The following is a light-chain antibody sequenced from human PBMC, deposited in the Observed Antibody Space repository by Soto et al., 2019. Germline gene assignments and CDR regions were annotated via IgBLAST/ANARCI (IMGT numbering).Light chain of an antibody. Sequence: EIVLTQSPGTLSLSPGERATLSCRASQSDSSSYLAWYQQKPGQAPRLLIYGASSRATGIPDRFSGSGSGTDFTLTISRLEPEDFAVYFCQQYAGPPTTFGQGTRLEIK. CDR2: GAS. V-gene: IGKV3-20*01. CDR3: QQYAGPPTT. J-gene: IGKJ5*01. CDR1: QSDSSSY.